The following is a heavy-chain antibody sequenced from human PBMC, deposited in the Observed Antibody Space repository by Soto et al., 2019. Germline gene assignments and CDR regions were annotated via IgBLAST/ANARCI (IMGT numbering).Heavy chain of an antibody. V-gene: IGHV3-30-3*01. CDR1: GFTFSTYA. Sequence: QVQLVESGGGVVQPGRSLRLSCAASGFTFSTYAMHWVRRAPGKGLQWVSVISYDGDNKYYADSVKGRFTISRDNSKNTLYLQMTILRVEDTAIYYCARDGGSYWGQGTLVTVSS. D-gene: IGHD3-16*01. J-gene: IGHJ4*02. CDR3: ARDGGSY. CDR2: ISYDGDNK.